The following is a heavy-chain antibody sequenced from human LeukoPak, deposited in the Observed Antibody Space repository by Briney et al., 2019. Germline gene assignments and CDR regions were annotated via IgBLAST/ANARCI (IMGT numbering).Heavy chain of an antibody. CDR1: GFTFSSYK. V-gene: IGHV3-48*03. CDR3: ARIYSGYSSNLVDY. J-gene: IGHJ4*02. CDR2: ISTSDTTI. D-gene: IGHD5-12*01. Sequence: GGSLRLSCAASGFTFSSYKMNWVRQAPGKGLEWVSYISTSDTTIYYADSVKGRFTISRDNAKNSLYLQMNSLRVEDTAVYYCARIYSGYSSNLVDYWGQGTLVTVSS.